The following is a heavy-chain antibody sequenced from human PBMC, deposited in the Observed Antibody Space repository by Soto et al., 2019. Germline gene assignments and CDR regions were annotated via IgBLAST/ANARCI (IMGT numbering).Heavy chain of an antibody. V-gene: IGHV5-10-1*01. CDR1: GYSFTIYW. D-gene: IGHD2-21*02. J-gene: IGHJ6*02. Sequence: GESLKISCKGSGYSFTIYWISWVRQMPGKGLEWMGRIDPSDSYTNYSPSFQGHVTISADKSISTAYLQWSSLKASDTAMYYCATRADIVVVTAPQNYYGMDVWGQGTTVTVSS. CDR2: IDPSDSYT. CDR3: ATRADIVVVTAPQNYYGMDV.